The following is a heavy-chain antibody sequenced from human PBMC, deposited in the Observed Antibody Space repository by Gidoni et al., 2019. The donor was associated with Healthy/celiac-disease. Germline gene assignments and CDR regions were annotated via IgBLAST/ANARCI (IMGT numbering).Heavy chain of an antibody. V-gene: IGHV3-30-3*01. Sequence: QVQLVESGGGVVQPGRSLRLSCAASGFTFSSYAMHWVRQAPGKGLEWVAVISYDGSNKYYADSVKRRFTISRDNSKNTLYLQMNSLRAEDTAVYYCARDFYSGSHYSYWGQGTLVTVSS. CDR3: ARDFYSGSHYSY. D-gene: IGHD1-26*01. CDR2: ISYDGSNK. CDR1: GFTFSSYA. J-gene: IGHJ4*02.